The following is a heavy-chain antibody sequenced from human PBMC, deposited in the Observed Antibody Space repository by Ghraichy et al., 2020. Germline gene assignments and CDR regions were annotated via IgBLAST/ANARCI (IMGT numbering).Heavy chain of an antibody. V-gene: IGHV3-23*01. CDR3: AKVASSNWNYAYYGMDV. Sequence: GGSLRLSCAASGFTFSSYAMSWVRQAPGKGLEWVSAISGSGGSTYYADSVKGRFTISRDNSNNTLYLQMNSLRAEDTAVYYCAKVASSNWNYAYYGMDVWGQGTTVTVSS. CDR2: ISGSGGST. J-gene: IGHJ6*02. D-gene: IGHD1-20*01. CDR1: GFTFSSYA.